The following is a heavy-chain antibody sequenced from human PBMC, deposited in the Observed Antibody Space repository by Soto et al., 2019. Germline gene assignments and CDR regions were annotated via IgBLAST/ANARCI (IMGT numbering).Heavy chain of an antibody. CDR3: ARDRGYDAHDYYYNAMDV. CDR1: GFTFRTYT. Sequence: GGSLRLSCISSGFTFRTYTMNWVRQAPGKGLEWVSGIRGFSPYTFYAESVKGRFTISGDNAKNSLDLQMDSLRAEDTAVYYCARDRGYDAHDYYYNAMDVWGQGTTVTVSS. D-gene: IGHD3-10*01. J-gene: IGHJ6*02. V-gene: IGHV3-21*01. CDR2: IRGFSPYT.